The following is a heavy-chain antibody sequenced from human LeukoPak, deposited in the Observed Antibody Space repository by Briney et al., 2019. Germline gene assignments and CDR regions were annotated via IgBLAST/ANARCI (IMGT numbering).Heavy chain of an antibody. CDR3: AKGGGFRIYSSGHDY. D-gene: IGHD6-19*01. Sequence: GGSLRLSCAASGFTFSSYAMSWVRQAPGKGLEWVSAISGRGGSTYYADSVKGRFTISRDNSKNTLYLEMNSLRAEDTAVYYCAKGGGFRIYSSGHDYWGQGTLVTVSS. CDR1: GFTFSSYA. J-gene: IGHJ4*02. CDR2: ISGRGGST. V-gene: IGHV3-23*01.